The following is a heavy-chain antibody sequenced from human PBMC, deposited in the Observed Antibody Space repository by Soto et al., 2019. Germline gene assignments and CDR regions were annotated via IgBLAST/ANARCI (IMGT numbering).Heavy chain of an antibody. J-gene: IGHJ6*02. CDR3: ARDTNGTRVYYYGMDV. CDR1: GGSISSGGYY. D-gene: IGHD1-7*01. CDR2: IYYSGST. Sequence: SETLSLSCTVSGGSISSGGYYWSWIRQHPGKGLEWIGYIYYSGSTYYNPSLKSRVTISVDTSKNQFSLKLSSVTAADTAVYYCARDTNGTRVYYYGMDVWVQGTTVTFS. V-gene: IGHV4-31*03.